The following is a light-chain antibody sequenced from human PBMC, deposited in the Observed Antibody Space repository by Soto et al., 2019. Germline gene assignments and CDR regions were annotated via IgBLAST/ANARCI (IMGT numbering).Light chain of an antibody. J-gene: IGLJ1*01. CDR2: DVS. V-gene: IGLV2-11*01. Sequence: QSVLTQPRSVSGSPGQSVTISCTGTSSDVGGYNYVSWYQQHPGKAPKLMIYDVSKRPSGVPDRFSGSKSGSTASLTISGPQAEDEADYFCCSDAGSYTYVFGTGTKVTVL. CDR3: CSDAGSYTYV. CDR1: SSDVGGYNY.